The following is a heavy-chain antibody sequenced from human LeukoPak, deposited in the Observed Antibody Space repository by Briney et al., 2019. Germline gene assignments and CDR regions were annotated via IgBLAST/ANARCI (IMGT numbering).Heavy chain of an antibody. J-gene: IGHJ3*02. CDR1: GGSISSSNW. CDR2: IYHSGST. CDR3: ARPVATIFGVVIRDAFDI. V-gene: IGHV4-4*02. D-gene: IGHD3-3*01. Sequence: SETLSLTCAVSGGSISSSNWWSWVRQPPGKGLEWIGEIYHSGSTNYNPSLKSRVTISVDTSKNQFSLKLSSVTAADTAVYYCARPVATIFGVVIRDAFDIWGQGTMVTVSS.